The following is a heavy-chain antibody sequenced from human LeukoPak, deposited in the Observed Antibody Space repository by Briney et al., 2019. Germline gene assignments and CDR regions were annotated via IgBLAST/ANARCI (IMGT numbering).Heavy chain of an antibody. V-gene: IGHV4-30-4*08. CDR1: GGPISSGDYY. CDR3: ARGFSYYDFWGGYYYYYYMDV. CDR2: IYYSGST. Sequence: SETLSLTCSVSGGPISSGDYYWSWIRQPPGTGLEWIGYIYYSGSTYYNPSLKSRVTISVDTSKNQFSLKLSSVTAADTSVYYCARGFSYYDFWGGYYYYYYMDVWGKGTTVTVSS. J-gene: IGHJ6*03. D-gene: IGHD3-3*01.